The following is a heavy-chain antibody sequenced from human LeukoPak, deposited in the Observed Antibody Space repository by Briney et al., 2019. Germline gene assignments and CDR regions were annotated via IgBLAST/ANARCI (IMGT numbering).Heavy chain of an antibody. J-gene: IGHJ5*02. CDR1: GGSISSYY. CDR2: IYYSGST. Sequence: SETLSLTCTVSGGSISSYYWSWIRQPPGKGLEWIGYIYYSGSTNYNPSLKSRVTISVDASKNQFSLKLSSVTAADTAVYYCARHPTVTTAYNWFDPWGQGTLVTVSS. CDR3: ARHPTVTTAYNWFDP. D-gene: IGHD4-4*01. V-gene: IGHV4-59*08.